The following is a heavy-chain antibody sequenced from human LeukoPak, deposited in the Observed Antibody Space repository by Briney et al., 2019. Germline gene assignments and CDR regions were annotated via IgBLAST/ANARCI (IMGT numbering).Heavy chain of an antibody. CDR3: ARDRGLRYFDWSLGY. CDR1: GESFSGYY. D-gene: IGHD3-9*01. CDR2: INHSGST. J-gene: IGHJ4*02. Sequence: SETLSLTCAVYGESFSGYYWSWIRQPPGKGLEWIGEINHSGSTNYNPSLKSRVTISVDTSKNQFSLKLSSVTAADTAVYYCARDRGLRYFDWSLGYWGQGTLVTVSS. V-gene: IGHV4-34*01.